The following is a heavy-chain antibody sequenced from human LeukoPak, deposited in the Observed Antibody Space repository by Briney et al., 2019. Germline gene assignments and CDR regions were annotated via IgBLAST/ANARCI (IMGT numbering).Heavy chain of an antibody. V-gene: IGHV3-30-3*01. CDR3: ASPGVPAADYYGMDV. D-gene: IGHD2-2*01. J-gene: IGHJ6*02. CDR1: GFTFSSYA. CDR2: ISYDGSNK. Sequence: GRSLRLSCAASGFTFSSYAMHWVRQAPGKGLEWVAVISYDGSNKYYADSVKGRFTISRDNSKNTLCLQMNSLRAEDTAVYYCASPGVPAADYYGMDVWGQGTTVTVSS.